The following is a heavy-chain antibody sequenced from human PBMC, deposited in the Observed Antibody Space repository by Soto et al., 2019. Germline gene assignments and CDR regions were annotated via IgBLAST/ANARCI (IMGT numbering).Heavy chain of an antibody. CDR2: IHPTGAT. Sequence: SETMSLTCTVAGGSITRRNHYWGWVRQPPGKGLEWVASIHPTGATYYNPSLRSRIKMSIDTSQNRFSLSLTAVTPADTSTYACSTYSYYDHNSEYHGSWGQGTLVTV. CDR3: STYSYYDHNSEYHGS. J-gene: IGHJ4*02. D-gene: IGHD3-22*01. CDR1: GGSITRRNHY. V-gene: IGHV4-39*01.